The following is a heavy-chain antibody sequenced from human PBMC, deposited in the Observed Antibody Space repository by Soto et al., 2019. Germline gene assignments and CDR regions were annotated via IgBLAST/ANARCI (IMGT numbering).Heavy chain of an antibody. J-gene: IGHJ4*02. CDR2: VYYTGST. Sequence: SETLSLTCSVSCGSISGSYWIWIRRSPGKGLEWLGYVYYTGSTNYSPSLRSRVSISVDTSKNEFSLRLSSVTAADTAVYFCARGLAYDRPITVAEPFDSWGQGTLVTVSS. CDR1: CGSISGSY. V-gene: IGHV4-59*01. CDR3: ARGLAYDRPITVAEPFDS. D-gene: IGHD6-19*01.